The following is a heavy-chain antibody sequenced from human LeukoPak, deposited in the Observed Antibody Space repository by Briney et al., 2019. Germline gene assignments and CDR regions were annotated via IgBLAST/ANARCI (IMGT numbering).Heavy chain of an antibody. CDR3: ARAAPWFDP. CDR2: IYYSGST. CDR1: GGSISSYY. V-gene: IGHV4-59*01. Sequence: SETLSLTCTDPGGSISSYYWSWIRQPPGKGLEWIGYIYYSGSTNYNPSLKSRVTISVDTSKNQFSLKLSSVTAADTAVYYCARAAPWFDPWGQGTLVTVSS. J-gene: IGHJ5*02.